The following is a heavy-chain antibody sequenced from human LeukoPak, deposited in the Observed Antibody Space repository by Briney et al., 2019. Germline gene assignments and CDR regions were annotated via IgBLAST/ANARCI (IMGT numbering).Heavy chain of an antibody. Sequence: ASLKVSCKASGYTFTGYYMHSVRQAPGPGLEWMGWINPNSGGTNYAQDFQGRVTMTRDTSISTAYMELSRLRSDDTAVYYCARDGVDSVDIVPVPAAIDYWGRGTLVTVSS. CDR2: INPNSGGT. D-gene: IGHD2-2*01. J-gene: IGHJ4*02. CDR3: ARDGVDSVDIVPVPAAIDY. V-gene: IGHV1-2*02. CDR1: GYTFTGYY.